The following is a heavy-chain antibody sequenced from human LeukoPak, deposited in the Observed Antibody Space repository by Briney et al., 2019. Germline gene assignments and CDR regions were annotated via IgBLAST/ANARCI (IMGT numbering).Heavy chain of an antibody. CDR1: GFTFSNYA. D-gene: IGHD3-10*01. J-gene: IGHJ5*02. CDR3: TTITMVRGETNWFDP. V-gene: IGHV3-15*01. CDR2: IKSKTDGGTT. Sequence: GGSLRLSCAASGFTFSNYAMHWVRQAPGKGLEWVGRIKSKTDGGTTDYAAPVKGRFTISRDDSKNTLYLQMNSLKTEDTALYYCTTITMVRGETNWFDPWGQGTLVTVSS.